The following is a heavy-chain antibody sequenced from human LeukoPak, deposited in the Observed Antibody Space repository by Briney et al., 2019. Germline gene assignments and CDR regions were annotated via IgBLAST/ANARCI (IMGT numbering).Heavy chain of an antibody. CDR1: GFTFRDYN. CDR2: IKPKTDGETT. Sequence: GRSLRLSCAASGFTFRDYNMHWVRQAPGKGLEWVGRIKPKTDGETTEYAAPVKDRFSISRDDSKSMMYLQMNSLKTEDTAVYYCITPLPYSAQGGQGTLVTVSS. J-gene: IGHJ4*02. D-gene: IGHD2-21*01. CDR3: ITPLPYSAQ. V-gene: IGHV3-15*07.